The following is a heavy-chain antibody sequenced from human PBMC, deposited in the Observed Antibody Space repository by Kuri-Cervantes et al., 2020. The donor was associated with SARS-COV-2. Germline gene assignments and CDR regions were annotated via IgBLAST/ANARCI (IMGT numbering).Heavy chain of an antibody. Sequence: ESLKISCAASGFTFSGYAMSWVRQAPGKGLEWIGEINHSGSTNYNPSLKSRVTISVDTSKNQFSLKLSSVTAADTAVYYCARGPRRRLLWFGELLSYAFDIWGQGTMVTDSS. CDR1: GFTFSGYA. D-gene: IGHD3-10*01. CDR2: INHSGST. CDR3: ARGPRRRLLWFGELLSYAFDI. J-gene: IGHJ3*02. V-gene: IGHV4-34*01.